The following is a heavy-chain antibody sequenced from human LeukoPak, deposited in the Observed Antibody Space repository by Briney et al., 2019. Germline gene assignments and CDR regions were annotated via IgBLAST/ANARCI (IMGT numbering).Heavy chain of an antibody. Sequence: ASVKVSCKASGYTFTGYYMHWVRQAPGQGLEWMGWINPNSGGTNYAQKFQGRVSMTRDTSISTAYMELSRLRSDDTAVYYCARGPRYCRGGSCYSPAHWFDPWGQGTLVTVSS. CDR3: ARGPRYCRGGSCYSPAHWFDP. D-gene: IGHD2-15*01. V-gene: IGHV1-2*02. CDR2: INPNSGGT. J-gene: IGHJ5*02. CDR1: GYTFTGYY.